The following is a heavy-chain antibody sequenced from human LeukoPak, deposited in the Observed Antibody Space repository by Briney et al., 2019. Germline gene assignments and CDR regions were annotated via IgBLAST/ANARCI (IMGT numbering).Heavy chain of an antibody. CDR1: GGTFSSYA. CDR3: ARDRQWLPGGGFDY. CDR2: IIPIFGIA. Sequence: SVEVSCKASGGTFSSYAISWVRQAPGQGLEWMGRIIPIFGIANYAQKFQGRVTITADKSTSTAYMELSSLRSEDTAVYYCARDRQWLPGGGFDYWGQGTLVTVSS. D-gene: IGHD6-19*01. V-gene: IGHV1-69*04. J-gene: IGHJ4*02.